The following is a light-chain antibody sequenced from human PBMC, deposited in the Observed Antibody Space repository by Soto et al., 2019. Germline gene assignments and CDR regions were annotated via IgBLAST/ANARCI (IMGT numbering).Light chain of an antibody. CDR1: SSDIGTYDY. CDR2: EVT. CDR3: SSYTLTTTL. Sequence: QSALTQSASVSGSPGQSITISCTGTSSDIGTYDYVSWYQQYPGKAPKLIIFEVTYRPSGVSNRFSGSKSGNTASLTISGLQAEDEADYYCSSYTLTTTLFGGGTKLTVL. J-gene: IGLJ2*01. V-gene: IGLV2-14*01.